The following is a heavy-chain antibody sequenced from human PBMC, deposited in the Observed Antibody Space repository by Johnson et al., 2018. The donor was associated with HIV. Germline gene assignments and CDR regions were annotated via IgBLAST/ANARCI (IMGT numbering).Heavy chain of an antibody. CDR2: IQQDGSEK. J-gene: IGHJ3*02. D-gene: IGHD2-15*01. CDR3: ARDGVVVVRGGWGAFDI. CDR1: AFTFSRYW. Sequence: EVQLVESGGGLVQPGGSLRLSCAASAFTFSRYWLSWVRQAPGKGLEWVANIQQDGSEKYYVDSVKGRFTISRANAKNSLYLQMNSLRAEDTAVYYCARDGVVVVRGGWGAFDIWGQGTLVTVSS. V-gene: IGHV3-7*01.